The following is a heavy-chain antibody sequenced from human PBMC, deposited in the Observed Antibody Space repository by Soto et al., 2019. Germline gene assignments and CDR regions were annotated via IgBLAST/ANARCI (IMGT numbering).Heavy chain of an antibody. D-gene: IGHD3-22*01. Sequence: GGSLRLSWAASGFTFNDAWMFWVRQAPGKGLEWVGRIKGKTDGGTTDYAAPVKGRSTISRDDSKNTVFLQMNSLKTEDTAVYYCTTRTFYYDSSGYYCTYWGQGTLVTSPQ. V-gene: IGHV3-15*01. J-gene: IGHJ4*02. CDR3: TTRTFYYDSSGYYCTY. CDR2: IKGKTDGGTT. CDR1: GFTFNDAW.